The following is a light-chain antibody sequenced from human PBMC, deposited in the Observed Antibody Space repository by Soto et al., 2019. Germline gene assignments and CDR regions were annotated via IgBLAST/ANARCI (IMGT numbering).Light chain of an antibody. CDR1: SSDVGSYNY. J-gene: IGLJ1*01. CDR3: SSYTTSSTYV. Sequence: QSALTQPASVSGSPGQSITISCTGTSSDVGSYNYVSWYQQHPGKAPKVMIYDVSNRPSGVSYRFSGSKSGNTASLTISGLQAEDEADYYCSSYTTSSTYVFGTWTKLTVL. V-gene: IGLV2-14*01. CDR2: DVS.